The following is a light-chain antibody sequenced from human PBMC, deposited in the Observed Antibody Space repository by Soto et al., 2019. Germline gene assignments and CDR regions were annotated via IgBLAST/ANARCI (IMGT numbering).Light chain of an antibody. V-gene: IGKV1-5*01. CDR1: QSISTR. J-gene: IGKJ1*01. CDR3: LPYNFFWT. CDR2: DAS. Sequence: DVQMTQSPPTLSASGGDRLAITCRASQSISTRLAWYQQKPGEAPKLLIYDASTLQSGVPSRFSGSGSGTEFTLSLSSLQPDDSAPYFCLPYNFFWTFGQGTQVEV.